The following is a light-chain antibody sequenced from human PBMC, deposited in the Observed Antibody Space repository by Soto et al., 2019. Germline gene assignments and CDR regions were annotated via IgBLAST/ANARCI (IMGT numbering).Light chain of an antibody. CDR2: KAS. V-gene: IGKV1-5*03. CDR1: QTISSW. CDR3: QLYNSYSEA. J-gene: IGKJ1*01. Sequence: EIQMTQSPATLSGSVGDRVTITCRASQTISSWLAWYQQKPGKAPKLLIYKASTLKSGVPSRFSGSGSGTEFTLTISSLQPDDFATYYCQLYNSYSEAFGQGAKVDTK.